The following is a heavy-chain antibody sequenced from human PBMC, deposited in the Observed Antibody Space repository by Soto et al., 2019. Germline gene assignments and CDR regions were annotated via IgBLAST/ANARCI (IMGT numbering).Heavy chain of an antibody. CDR3: AKDQGAAAVIGIAVAGSSPDWFDP. Sequence: QVQLVESGGGVVQPGRSLRLSCAASGFTFSSYGMHWVRQAPGKGLEWVAVISYDGSNKYYADSVKGRFTISRDNSKNTLYLQMNSLRAEDTAVYYCAKDQGAAAVIGIAVAGSSPDWFDPWGQGTLVTVSS. J-gene: IGHJ5*02. CDR2: ISYDGSNK. V-gene: IGHV3-30*18. CDR1: GFTFSSYG. D-gene: IGHD6-19*01.